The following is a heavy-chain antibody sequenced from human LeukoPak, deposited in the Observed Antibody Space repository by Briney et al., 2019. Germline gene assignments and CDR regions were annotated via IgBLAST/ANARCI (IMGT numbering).Heavy chain of an antibody. CDR2: INPNSGGT. Sequence: ASVKVSCKASGYTFTDHYMHWVRQAPGQGLEWVGWINPNSGGTNYAQKFQGRVTMTRDTSISTAYMELSRLRSDDTAVYYCARARTKKYDSSGYYHDYWGQGTLVTVSS. CDR1: GYTFTDHY. V-gene: IGHV1-2*02. CDR3: ARARTKKYDSSGYYHDY. D-gene: IGHD3-22*01. J-gene: IGHJ4*02.